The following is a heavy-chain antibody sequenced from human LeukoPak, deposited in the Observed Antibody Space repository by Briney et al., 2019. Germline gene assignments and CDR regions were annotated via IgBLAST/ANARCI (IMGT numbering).Heavy chain of an antibody. V-gene: IGHV3-21*01. J-gene: IGHJ4*02. D-gene: IGHD5-12*01. Sequence: PGGSLRLSCAASGFTFSSYSMNWVRQGPGKGLEWVSSISSSSSYIYYADSVKGRFTISRDNAKNSLYLQMNSLRAEDTAVYYCARGGIDPGYSGYDFFLFDYWGQGTLVTVSS. CDR2: ISSSSSYI. CDR3: ARGGIDPGYSGYDFFLFDY. CDR1: GFTFSSYS.